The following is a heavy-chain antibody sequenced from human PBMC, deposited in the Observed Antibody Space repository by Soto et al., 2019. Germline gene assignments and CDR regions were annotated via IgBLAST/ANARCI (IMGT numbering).Heavy chain of an antibody. D-gene: IGHD6-6*01. Sequence: EVQLVESGGGLVQLGGCLRLSCAASGFTFNNYFIHWVRQAPGRGLVWVSLVKGDGIVINYADSVNGRFTISIDNAKNMVHLQMDSLRAEATAVYYCARDPARNWFDPWGQGTLVTVSS. CDR1: GFTFNNYF. J-gene: IGHJ5*02. CDR3: ARDPARNWFDP. CDR2: VKGDGIVI. V-gene: IGHV3-74*01.